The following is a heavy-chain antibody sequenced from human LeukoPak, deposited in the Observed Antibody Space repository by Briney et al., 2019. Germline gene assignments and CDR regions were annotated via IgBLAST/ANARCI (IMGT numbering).Heavy chain of an antibody. CDR2: IYTSGST. D-gene: IGHD3-10*01. J-gene: IGHJ5*02. CDR1: GGSISSGSYY. V-gene: IGHV4-61*02. Sequence: SQTLSLTCTVSGGSISSGSYYWSWIRQPAGKGLEWIGRIYTSGSTNYNPSLKRRVTISVDTSKNQFSLKLSSVTAADTAVYYCARGSPLWFGELLSWWFDPWGQGTLVTVSS. CDR3: ARGSPLWFGELLSWWFDP.